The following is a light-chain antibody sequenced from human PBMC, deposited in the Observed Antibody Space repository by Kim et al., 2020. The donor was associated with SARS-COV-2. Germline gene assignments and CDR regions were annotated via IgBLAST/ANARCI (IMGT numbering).Light chain of an antibody. CDR3: QQRYDWPLT. V-gene: IGKV3-11*01. Sequence: WSPGERSTLSCRASQSVGNSLAWFQQKPGQAPRLLIFETSNRDTGIPARFSGSGSGTGFTLTISSLEPEDFAVYYCQQRYDWPLTFGGGTKVDIK. CDR2: ETS. J-gene: IGKJ4*01. CDR1: QSVGNS.